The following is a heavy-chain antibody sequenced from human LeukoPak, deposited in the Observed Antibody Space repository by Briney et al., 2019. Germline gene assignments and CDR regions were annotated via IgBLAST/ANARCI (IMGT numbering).Heavy chain of an antibody. CDR2: ISYDGSNK. Sequence: GGSLRISCAASGFTFSNYAIHWVCQAPGKGLEWVAVISYDGSNKYYADSVKGRFTISRDNSKNTLYLQMNSLRAEDTAVYYCARDFRAGGVTSKAFDIWGQGTMVTVSS. V-gene: IGHV3-30*04. CDR1: GFTFSNYA. J-gene: IGHJ3*02. D-gene: IGHD3-16*01. CDR3: ARDFRAGGVTSKAFDI.